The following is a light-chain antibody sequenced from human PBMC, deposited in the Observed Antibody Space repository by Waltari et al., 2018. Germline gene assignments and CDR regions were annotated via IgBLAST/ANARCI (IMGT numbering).Light chain of an antibody. V-gene: IGKV1-16*02. Sequence: DIQMTQSPSSLSASGGDRVTITCRAGQGISNYLASFQQKPGKAPTSLIYAASSLQSGVPSKFSGSGSGTDFTLTISSLQPEDFAIYYCQPYNSYPYTFGQGTKLEIK. CDR3: QPYNSYPYT. J-gene: IGKJ2*01. CDR2: AAS. CDR1: QGISNY.